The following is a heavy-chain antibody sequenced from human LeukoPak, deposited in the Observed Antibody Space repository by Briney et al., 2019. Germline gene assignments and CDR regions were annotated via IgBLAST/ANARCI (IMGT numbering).Heavy chain of an antibody. D-gene: IGHD1-7*01. CDR3: ARGLTGTTSDY. CDR2: IYYSGST. V-gene: IGHV4-39*07. CDR1: GGSISSSSYY. J-gene: IGHJ4*02. Sequence: SETLSLTCTVSGGSISSSSYYWGWIRQPPGKGLEWIGSIYYSGSTYYNPSLKSRVTISVDTSKNQFSLKLSSVTAADTAVYYCARGLTGTTSDYWGQGTPVTVSS.